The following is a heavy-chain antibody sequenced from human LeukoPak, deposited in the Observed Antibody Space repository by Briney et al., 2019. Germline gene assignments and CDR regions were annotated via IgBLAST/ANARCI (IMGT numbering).Heavy chain of an antibody. J-gene: IGHJ4*02. D-gene: IGHD2-15*01. CDR3: ARQYCSGGSCYLTTDY. CDR2: ISSGSDYI. Sequence: GGPLRLSCAASGFTFSSYSMDWVRQAPGKGLEWVSLISSGSDYIYYADSVKGRFTISRDNATNSLYLQMNSLRAEDTAVYYCARQYCSGGSCYLTTDYWGQGTLVTVSS. V-gene: IGHV3-21*01. CDR1: GFTFSSYS.